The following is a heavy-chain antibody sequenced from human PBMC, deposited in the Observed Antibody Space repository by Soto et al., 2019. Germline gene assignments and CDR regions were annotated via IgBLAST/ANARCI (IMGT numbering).Heavy chain of an antibody. CDR2: IGAYNGHT. Sequence: GGPVKVSCKASGYTFTNSGISWVRQAPGQGLEWMGWIGAYNGHTKYAQKLQGRVTMTTDTSTSTAYMELRSLKSDDTAVYYCAREDYYDSSGYLPVRYYFGMDVWGQGTTVTVSS. D-gene: IGHD3-22*01. J-gene: IGHJ6*02. CDR3: AREDYYDSSGYLPVRYYFGMDV. V-gene: IGHV1-18*01. CDR1: GYTFTNSG.